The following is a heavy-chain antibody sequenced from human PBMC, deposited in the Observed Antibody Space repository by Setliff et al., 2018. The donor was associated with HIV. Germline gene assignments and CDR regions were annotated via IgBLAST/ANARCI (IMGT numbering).Heavy chain of an antibody. CDR1: GFIFSSYA. CDR2: IRGSGSGDTT. CDR3: AREDSSWYGSLDY. D-gene: IGHD6-13*01. Sequence: GGSLRLSCAASGFIFSSYAMTWVRQAPGKGLEWVSTIRGSGSGDTTHYADFVKGRLTISRDNSKNTVYLQMNSLRAGDMAIYYCAREDSSWYGSLDYWGQGTPVTVSS. V-gene: IGHV3-23*01. J-gene: IGHJ4*02.